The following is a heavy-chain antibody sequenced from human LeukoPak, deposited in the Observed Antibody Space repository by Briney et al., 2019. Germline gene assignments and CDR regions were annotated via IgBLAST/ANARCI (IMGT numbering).Heavy chain of an antibody. V-gene: IGHV1-8*03. CDR3: ARDPSLTYYYGSPLED. Sequence: ASVKVSCTASGNTFTSYDINWVRQATGQGLEWMGWMNPNSGNTGYAQKFQGRVTITRNTSISTAYMELSRLRAEDTAVYYCARDPSLTYYYGSPLEDWGQGTLVTVSS. CDR1: GNTFTSYD. J-gene: IGHJ4*02. D-gene: IGHD3-10*01. CDR2: MNPNSGNT.